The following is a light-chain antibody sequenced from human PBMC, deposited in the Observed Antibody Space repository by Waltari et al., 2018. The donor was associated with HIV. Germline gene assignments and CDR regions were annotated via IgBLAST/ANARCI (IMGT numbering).Light chain of an antibody. V-gene: IGLV2-8*01. Sequence: QSALTQPPSASGSPGQSVTFSCTATSRHVGAYNFVSWYQQHPGQAPKLIIYGVNQRPAGVPDRFSGSKSGNTASLTVSGLQADDEADYYCSSYAGPNHLLFGGGTRLTVL. J-gene: IGLJ2*01. CDR2: GVN. CDR1: SRHVGAYNF. CDR3: SSYAGPNHLL.